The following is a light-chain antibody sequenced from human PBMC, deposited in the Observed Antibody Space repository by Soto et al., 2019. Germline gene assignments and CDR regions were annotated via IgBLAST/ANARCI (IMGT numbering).Light chain of an antibody. V-gene: IGLV2-14*01. CDR2: DVR. CDR1: SSDVGGYNY. Sequence: QSALTQPASVSGSPGQSITISCTGTSSDVGGYNYVSWYQQHPGKAPKLMIYDVRKPPSGVSNRFSGSKSGNTASLTISGVEAEDDADYYCSSYTSSTTLVFGGGTKLTVL. J-gene: IGLJ2*01. CDR3: SSYTSSTTLV.